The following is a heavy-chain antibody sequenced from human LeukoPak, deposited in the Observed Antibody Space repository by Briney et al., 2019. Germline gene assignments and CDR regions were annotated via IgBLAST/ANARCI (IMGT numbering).Heavy chain of an antibody. Sequence: SETLSLTCTVSGASISSNSYYWGWIRQPPGKGLEWIGIIYYTGTTYYNPSLKSRVTISLDTSKSQFSLKLSSVTAADTAVYYCARQLGYKNWFDPWGQGTLVTVSS. CDR3: ARQLGYKNWFDP. CDR2: IYYTGTT. V-gene: IGHV4-39*07. J-gene: IGHJ5*02. CDR1: GASISSNSYY. D-gene: IGHD5-18*01.